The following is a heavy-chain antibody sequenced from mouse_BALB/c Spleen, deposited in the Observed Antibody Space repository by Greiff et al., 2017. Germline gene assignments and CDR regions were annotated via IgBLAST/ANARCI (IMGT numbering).Heavy chain of an antibody. J-gene: IGHJ3*01. V-gene: IGHV5-12-1*01. CDR1: GFAFSSYD. CDR3: ARQGYGSRSRFAY. Sequence: EVNVVESGGGLVKPGGSLKLSCAASGFAFSSYDMSWVRQTPEKRLEWVAYISSGGGSTYYPDTVKGRFTISRDNAKNTLYLQMSSLKSEDTAMYYCARQGYGSRSRFAYWGQGTLVTVSA. CDR2: ISSGGGST. D-gene: IGHD1-1*01.